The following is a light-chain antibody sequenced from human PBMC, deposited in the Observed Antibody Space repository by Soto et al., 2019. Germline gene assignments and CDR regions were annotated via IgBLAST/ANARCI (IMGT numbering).Light chain of an antibody. CDR2: GAS. J-gene: IGKJ4*01. V-gene: IGKV3-20*01. Sequence: EIVLTQSPGTLSLSPGERATLYCRASPPISSHNYLAWYQQKPGQAPRVLIYGASRRATGISDRFSGSGSWTDFTLTISSLEPEDFAVDYCQQYDNSPLTFGGGTKVEIK. CDR3: QQYDNSPLT. CDR1: PPISSHNY.